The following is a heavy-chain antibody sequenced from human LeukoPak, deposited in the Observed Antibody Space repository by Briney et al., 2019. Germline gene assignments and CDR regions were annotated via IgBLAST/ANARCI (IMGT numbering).Heavy chain of an antibody. CDR3: ARGSSWYYYDSSGYYFDY. V-gene: IGHV4-31*03. CDR2: IYYSGST. Sequence: SETLSLTCTVSGGSISSGGYYWSWIRQHPGKGLEWIGYIYYSGSTYYNPSLKSRVTISVDTSKNQFSLKLSSVTAADTAVYYCARGSSWYYYDSSGYYFDYWGQGTLVTVSS. D-gene: IGHD3-22*01. J-gene: IGHJ4*02. CDR1: GGSISSGGYY.